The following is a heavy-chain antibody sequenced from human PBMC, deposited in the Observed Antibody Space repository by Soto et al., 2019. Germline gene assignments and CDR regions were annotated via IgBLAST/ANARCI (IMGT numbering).Heavy chain of an antibody. CDR3: ASYGAVADDYYMDV. CDR2: INHSGST. J-gene: IGHJ6*03. D-gene: IGHD6-19*01. CDR1: GGSFSGYY. Sequence: SETLSLTCAVYGGSFSGYYWSWIRQPPGKGLEWIGEINHSGSTNYNPSLKSRVTISVDTSKNQFSLKLSSVTAADTAVYYCASYGAVADDYYMDVWGKGTTVTVSS. V-gene: IGHV4-34*01.